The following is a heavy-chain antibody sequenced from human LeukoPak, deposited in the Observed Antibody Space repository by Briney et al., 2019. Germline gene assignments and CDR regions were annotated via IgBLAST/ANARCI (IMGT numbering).Heavy chain of an antibody. D-gene: IGHD6-19*01. V-gene: IGHV3-48*03. J-gene: IGHJ4*02. Sequence: PGGSLRLSCAASGFTFSSYEMNWVRQAPGKGLEWVSYISSSGDTIYYADSVKGRFTISRDNAKNSLYLQMNSLSVEDTAVYYCASRSRDYWGQGTLATVSS. CDR2: ISSSGDTI. CDR1: GFTFSSYE. CDR3: ASRSRDY.